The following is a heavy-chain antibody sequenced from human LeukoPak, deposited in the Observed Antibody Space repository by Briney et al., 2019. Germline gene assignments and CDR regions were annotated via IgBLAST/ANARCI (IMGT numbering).Heavy chain of an antibody. Sequence: KSSETLSLTCTVSGYSISSGYYWGWIRQPPGKGLEWIGSIYHSGSTYYNPSLKSRVTISVDTSKNQFSLKLSSVTAADTAVYHCASMVRGNYYMDVWGKGTTVTVSS. V-gene: IGHV4-38-2*02. CDR2: IYHSGST. J-gene: IGHJ6*03. CDR3: ASMVRGNYYMDV. D-gene: IGHD3-10*01. CDR1: GYSISSGYY.